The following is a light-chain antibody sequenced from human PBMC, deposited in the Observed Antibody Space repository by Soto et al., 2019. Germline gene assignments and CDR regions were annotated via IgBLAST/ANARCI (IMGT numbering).Light chain of an antibody. CDR2: AAS. CDR1: QSITGY. Sequence: DIQMTQSPSSLSASVGDRVTITCRASQSITGYLNWYQQKPGKVPKLLIYAASTLQSGVPSRFSVSGSGTDFTLTLSSLQAEDSATYYCQQSFIAPWTFGQGTKVEIK. J-gene: IGKJ1*01. CDR3: QQSFIAPWT. V-gene: IGKV1-39*01.